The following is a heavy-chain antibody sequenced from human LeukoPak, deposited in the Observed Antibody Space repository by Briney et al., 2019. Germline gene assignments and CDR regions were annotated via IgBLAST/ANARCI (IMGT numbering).Heavy chain of an antibody. D-gene: IGHD1-7*01. J-gene: IGHJ5*02. CDR1: GGSISSGSYY. V-gene: IGHV4-61*02. CDR3: ARDGAHNWNYCFDP. Sequence: SETLSLTCTVSGGSISSGSYYWSWIRQPAGKGLEWIGRIYTSGSTNYNPSLKSRVTISVDTSKNQFSLKLSSVTAADTAVYYCARDGAHNWNYCFDPWGQGTLVTVSS. CDR2: IYTSGST.